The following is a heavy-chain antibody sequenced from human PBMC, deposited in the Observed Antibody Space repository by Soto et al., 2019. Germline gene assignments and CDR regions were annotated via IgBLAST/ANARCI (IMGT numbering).Heavy chain of an antibody. J-gene: IGHJ4*02. Sequence: EVQLVESGGGLVKPGGSLRLSCAASGFTFSSYSMNWVRQAPGKGLEWVSSISSSSSYIYYADSVKGRFTISRDNAKNPMYQQMNRLRAEDTAVYYCARAGRDNYRKFDYWGQGTLVTVSS. D-gene: IGHD1-1*01. CDR1: GFTFSSYS. V-gene: IGHV3-21*01. CDR2: ISSSSSYI. CDR3: ARAGRDNYRKFDY.